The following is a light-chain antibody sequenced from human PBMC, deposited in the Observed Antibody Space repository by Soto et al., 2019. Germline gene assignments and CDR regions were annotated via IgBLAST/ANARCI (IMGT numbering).Light chain of an antibody. CDR3: HQRSSWPNT. J-gene: IGKJ5*01. Sequence: EIVLTQSPATLSLSPGERATLYCRASQSVSNYLTWYQEKPGQAPRLLIYDAFNRATGIPARFSGSGSGTDFTLTISSLEPEDFAVYYCHQRSSWPNTFGQGTRLEIK. V-gene: IGKV3-11*01. CDR2: DAF. CDR1: QSVSNY.